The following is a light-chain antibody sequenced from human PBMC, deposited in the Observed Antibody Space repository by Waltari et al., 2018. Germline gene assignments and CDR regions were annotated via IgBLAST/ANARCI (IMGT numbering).Light chain of an antibody. CDR1: QSISTF. V-gene: IGKV1-39*01. Sequence: DIQMTQSPSSLFASVGDRVTITCRASQSISTFLNWYQYRPGQAPQLLIYATSTLQSGVPSRFSGSVSGTDFTLTIRGLQPEDCAIYYCQRSLTSPKFTFGGGTKVQLK. CDR3: QRSLTSPKFT. CDR2: ATS. J-gene: IGKJ4*01.